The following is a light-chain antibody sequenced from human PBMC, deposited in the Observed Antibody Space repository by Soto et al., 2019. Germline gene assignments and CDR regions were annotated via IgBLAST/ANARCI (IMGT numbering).Light chain of an antibody. CDR2: KAS. Sequence: DIQMTQSPSTLSGSVGDRVTITCRASQTISSWLAWYQQKPGKAPKLLIYKASTLKSGVPSRFSGSGSGTEFTLTLSSLQPDDFAPYYCQHYKSYAEAFGQGTKVELK. V-gene: IGKV1-5*03. CDR1: QTISSW. CDR3: QHYKSYAEA. J-gene: IGKJ1*01.